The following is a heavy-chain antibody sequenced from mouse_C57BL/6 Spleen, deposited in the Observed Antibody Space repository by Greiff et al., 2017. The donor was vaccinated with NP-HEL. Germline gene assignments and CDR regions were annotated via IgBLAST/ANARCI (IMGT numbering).Heavy chain of an antibody. CDR2: IWPGGGT. Sequence: VMLVESGPGLVAPSQSLSITCTVSGFSLTSYAISWVRQPPGKGLEWLGVIWPGGGTNYNSALKSRLSISKDNSKSQVFLKMNSLQTDDTARYYCARKGVTTGAMDYWGQGTSVTVSS. D-gene: IGHD1-1*01. CDR3: ARKGVTTGAMDY. J-gene: IGHJ4*01. V-gene: IGHV2-9-1*01. CDR1: GFSLTSYA.